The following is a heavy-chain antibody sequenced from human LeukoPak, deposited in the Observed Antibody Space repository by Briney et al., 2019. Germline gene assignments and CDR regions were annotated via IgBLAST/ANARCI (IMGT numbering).Heavy chain of an antibody. CDR1: DLTFSTFS. CDR2: IYNSGAKI. V-gene: IGHV3-23*01. J-gene: IGHJ4*02. Sequence: GGSLKLSCPLFDLTFSTFSLTWVGQGQGRGLEWIPSIYNSGAKIFYADSVKGRFTISRDNSKNMLYLQMNSLRVEDTAVYYCAKDVAPDSGWDLDYWGQGTLVTVSS. CDR3: AKDVAPDSGWDLDY. D-gene: IGHD6-19*01.